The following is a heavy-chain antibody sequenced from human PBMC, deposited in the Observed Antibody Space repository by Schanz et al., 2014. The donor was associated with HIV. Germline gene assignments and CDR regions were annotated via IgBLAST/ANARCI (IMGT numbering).Heavy chain of an antibody. J-gene: IGHJ4*02. V-gene: IGHV4-39*07. CDR2: AHHSGST. CDR3: ASLQSHYFDY. CDR1: GDSISNTTHY. Sequence: QLQLQESGPGLVKPSETLSLTCSVSGDSISNTTHYWGWIRQPPGKGLEWIGSAHHSGSTYYTPSLKRRVTISADRSKNQLSLNVSFGTAADTAVYYCASLQSHYFDYWGQGALVTVSS.